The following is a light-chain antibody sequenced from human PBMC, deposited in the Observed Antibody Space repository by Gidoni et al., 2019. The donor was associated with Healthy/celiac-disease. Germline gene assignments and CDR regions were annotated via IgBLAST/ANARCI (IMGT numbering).Light chain of an antibody. Sequence: IVLTHSPGTLSLSPGERATRSCSASQSVSSSYLAWYQQKPGQAPKLLIYGASSRATGIPDRFSGSGSGTDFTLTISRLEPEDFAVYYCQQYGSSSWTFGQXTKVEIK. CDR2: GAS. CDR1: QSVSSSY. J-gene: IGKJ1*01. V-gene: IGKV3-20*01. CDR3: QQYGSSSWT.